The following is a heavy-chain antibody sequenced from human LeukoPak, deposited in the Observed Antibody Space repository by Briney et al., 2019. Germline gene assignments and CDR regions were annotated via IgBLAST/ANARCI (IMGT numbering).Heavy chain of an antibody. CDR1: GGSFSGHY. J-gene: IGHJ4*02. D-gene: IGHD3-3*01. Sequence: SETLSLTCAVFGGSFSGHYWTWIRQPPGKGLEWIGEINHSGGTNYNPSLKSRVTTSVDTSKNQFSLKLSSLTAADTAVYYCARSYDFWSGYSYYFDYWGRGTLVTVSS. CDR3: ARSYDFWSGYSYYFDY. V-gene: IGHV4-34*01. CDR2: INHSGGT.